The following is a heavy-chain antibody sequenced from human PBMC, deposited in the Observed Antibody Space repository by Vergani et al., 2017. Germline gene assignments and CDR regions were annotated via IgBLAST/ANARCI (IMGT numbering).Heavy chain of an antibody. D-gene: IGHD6-13*01. CDR3: ARDRCSSSWRSYYYYYVDV. V-gene: IGHV1-8*01. Sequence: QVQLVQSGAEVKTPGASVKVSCKASGYPFPSYDINWVRQATGQGLEWMGWMNPNSGNTGYAQKCQGRVTMTRNTSISTAYMELSSLSSEDTAVYYCARDRCSSSWRSYYYYYVDVWGKGTTVTVSS. CDR2: MNPNSGNT. J-gene: IGHJ6*03. CDR1: GYPFPSYD.